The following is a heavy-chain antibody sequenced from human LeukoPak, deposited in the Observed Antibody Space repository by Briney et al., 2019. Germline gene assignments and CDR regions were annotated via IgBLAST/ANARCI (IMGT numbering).Heavy chain of an antibody. CDR1: GGTFSSYA. CDR2: IIPFFGSTA. D-gene: IGHD1-26*01. V-gene: IGHV1-69*01. CDR3: AREKWEPPYYYYGLDV. J-gene: IGHJ6*02. Sequence: GSSVNVSCKASGGTFSSYAISWVRQAPGQGLEWMGGIIPFFGSTASYAQRFQNRVTITADESASTAYMELSGLKSEDTAVYYCAREKWEPPYYYYGLDVWGQGTTVTVSS.